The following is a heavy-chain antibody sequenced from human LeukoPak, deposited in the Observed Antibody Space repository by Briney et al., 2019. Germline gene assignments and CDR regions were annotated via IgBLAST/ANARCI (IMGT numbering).Heavy chain of an antibody. Sequence: SETLSLTCTVSGGSISSSSYYWCWIRQPAGKGLEWMGSIYYSGSTYYNPSLKSRVTISVDTSKNQFSLKLSSVTAADTAVYYCARPSDCGGDCYSDAFDIWGQGTMVTVPS. CDR2: IYYSGST. J-gene: IGHJ3*02. CDR3: ARPSDCGGDCYSDAFDI. CDR1: GGSISSSSYY. V-gene: IGHV4-39*01. D-gene: IGHD2-21*02.